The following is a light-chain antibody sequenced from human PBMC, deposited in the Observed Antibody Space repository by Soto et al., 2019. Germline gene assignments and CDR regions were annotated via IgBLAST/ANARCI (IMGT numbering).Light chain of an antibody. J-gene: IGKJ2*01. CDR2: KTS. Sequence: DIQMTQSPSTLSASVGDRVTITCRASQSISTWLAWYQQKPGKVPKLLIYKTSSLESGVPSRFSGSGSGTEFTLTISSLQPDDFATYYCQQYNSYSLDTFGQGTKLEIK. CDR3: QQYNSYSLDT. V-gene: IGKV1-5*03. CDR1: QSISTW.